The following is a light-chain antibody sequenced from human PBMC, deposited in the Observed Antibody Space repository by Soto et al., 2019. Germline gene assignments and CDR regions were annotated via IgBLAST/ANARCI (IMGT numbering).Light chain of an antibody. V-gene: IGLV2-8*01. Sequence: QSVLTQPPSASGSPGQSVTISCTGTSSDVGGYNYVSWYQQHPGKAPKLMIYEVNKRPSGVPDRFSGSKSGNTAYLTVSGLQAEDEADYYCSSYAGRNTFGVFGGGTKVTVL. CDR1: SSDVGGYNY. J-gene: IGLJ2*01. CDR3: SSYAGRNTFGV. CDR2: EVN.